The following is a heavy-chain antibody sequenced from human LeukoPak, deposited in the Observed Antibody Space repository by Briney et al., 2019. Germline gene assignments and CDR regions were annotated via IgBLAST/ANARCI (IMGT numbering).Heavy chain of an antibody. V-gene: IGHV3-48*04. CDR3: ARLTPPFDY. D-gene: IGHD3-16*01. Sequence: GGSLRLSCAVSGFIFSNSGLHWVRLAPGKGLEWLSYISSSRTTVYSADSVKGRFTISRDNAKNTLYLQMNSLRAEDTAVYYCARLTPPFDYWGQGTLVTVSS. CDR1: GFIFSNSG. CDR2: ISSSRTTV. J-gene: IGHJ4*02.